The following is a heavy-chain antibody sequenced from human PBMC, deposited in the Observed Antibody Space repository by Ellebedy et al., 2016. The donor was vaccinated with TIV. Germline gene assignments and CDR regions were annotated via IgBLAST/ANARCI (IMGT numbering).Heavy chain of an antibody. CDR2: ISGFEQST. D-gene: IGHD3-10*01. J-gene: IGHJ4*02. CDR3: ARDRPRGRGDFDY. V-gene: IGHV3-48*01. CDR1: GFTFSSYS. Sequence: GESLKISCAAPGFTFSSYSMNWVRQAPGKGLEWVSGISGFEQSTHYADSVKGRFTISRHNANNSLYLQMNSLRAEDTGVYFCARDRPRGRGDFDYWGQGTLVTVSS.